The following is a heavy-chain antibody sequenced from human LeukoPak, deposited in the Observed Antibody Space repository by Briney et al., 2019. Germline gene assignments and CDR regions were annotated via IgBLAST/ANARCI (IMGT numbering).Heavy chain of an antibody. CDR3: AGVDYSSSWYSLSGY. D-gene: IGHD6-13*01. CDR1: GFTFSSYG. CDR2: ISDTGGST. V-gene: IGHV3-23*01. Sequence: GGSLRLSCAASGFTFSSYGMSWVRQAPGKGLEWVSAISDTGGSTYYADSVKGRFAISRDNPKNTPYLQMNSLRAEDTAVYYCAGVDYSSSWYSLSGYWGQGTLVTVSS. J-gene: IGHJ4*02.